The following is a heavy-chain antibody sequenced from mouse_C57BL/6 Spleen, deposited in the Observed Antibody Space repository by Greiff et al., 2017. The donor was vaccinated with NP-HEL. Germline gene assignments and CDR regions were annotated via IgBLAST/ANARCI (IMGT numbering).Heavy chain of an antibody. Sequence: EVQVVESGPGLVKPSQSLSLTCSVTGYSITSGYYWNWIRQFPGNKLEWMGYISYDGSNNYNPSLKNRISITRDTSKNQFFLKLNSVTTEDTATYYCARDYGYLDYWGQGTTLTVSS. J-gene: IGHJ2*01. CDR1: GYSITSGYY. V-gene: IGHV3-6*01. CDR2: ISYDGSN. CDR3: ARDYGYLDY. D-gene: IGHD1-1*02.